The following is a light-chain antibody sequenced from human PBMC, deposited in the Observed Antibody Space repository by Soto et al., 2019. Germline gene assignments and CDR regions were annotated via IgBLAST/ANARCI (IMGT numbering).Light chain of an antibody. Sequence: EIVLTQYPATLSLSPGERATLSCRASQSVSSYFAWYQQKPGQAPRLLIYDASNRATGIPARFSGSGSGTDFTLTISSLDPDEFAVYYCQQRGNWPVTFGQVTRVDIK. V-gene: IGKV3-11*01. J-gene: IGKJ1*01. CDR2: DAS. CDR3: QQRGNWPVT. CDR1: QSVSSY.